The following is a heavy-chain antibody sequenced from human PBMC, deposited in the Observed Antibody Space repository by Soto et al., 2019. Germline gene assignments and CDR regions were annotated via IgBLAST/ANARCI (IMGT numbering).Heavy chain of an antibody. V-gene: IGHV3-33*01. CDR1: GFTSSSYG. CDR2: IWYDGSNK. Sequence: GGSLRLSCAASGFTSSSYGMHWVRQAPGKGLEWVAVIWYDGSNKYYVDSVKGRFAISRDNSKNTLSLQMNSLRAEDTAMYYCVRGACSRTSCYDYWGQGTLVTVSS. J-gene: IGHJ4*02. D-gene: IGHD2-2*01. CDR3: VRGACSRTSCYDY.